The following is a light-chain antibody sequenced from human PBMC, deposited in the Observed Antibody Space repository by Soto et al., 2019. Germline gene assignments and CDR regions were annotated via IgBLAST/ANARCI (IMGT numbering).Light chain of an antibody. CDR3: HQYNHWLTWT. J-gene: IGKJ1*01. CDR1: QRVSRN. CDR2: GAS. V-gene: IGKV3-15*01. Sequence: EIVMTQSPATLSVSPGERATLSCRASQRVSRNLAWYQQKPGQAPRLLIYGASTRATGIPARFSGSGSETEFTLTISGLQSEDFAVYYCHQYNHWLTWTFGQGTKVEIK.